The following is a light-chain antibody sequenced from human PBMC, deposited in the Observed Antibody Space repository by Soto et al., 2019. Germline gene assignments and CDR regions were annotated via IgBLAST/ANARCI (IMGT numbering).Light chain of an antibody. CDR2: KAS. CDR1: QSINIW. V-gene: IGKV1-5*03. Sequence: DIQLTQSPSTLSASVGDRVTITCRASQSINIWLAWYQQKPGKAPKLLMYKASSLEGGVPSTFSGSGSGTEFTLSISGLQPDDFATYYCQQYYGSPYTFGQGTKLEI. CDR3: QQYYGSPYT. J-gene: IGKJ2*01.